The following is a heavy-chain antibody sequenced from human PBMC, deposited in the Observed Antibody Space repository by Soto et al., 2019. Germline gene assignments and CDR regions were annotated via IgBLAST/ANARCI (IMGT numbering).Heavy chain of an antibody. CDR2: ISGSGGGT. V-gene: IGHV3-23*01. Sequence: PGESLKISCAASGFTFSSYAMSWVRQASGQGLEWVSSISGSGGGTYYADSVKGRFTFSRDNSKNTLYLQMNSLRAEDTAVYYCAKFGMATTKRSPPYYIDYWGQGALVTVSS. CDR3: AKFGMATTKRSPPYYIDY. D-gene: IGHD1-1*01. CDR1: GFTFSSYA. J-gene: IGHJ4*02.